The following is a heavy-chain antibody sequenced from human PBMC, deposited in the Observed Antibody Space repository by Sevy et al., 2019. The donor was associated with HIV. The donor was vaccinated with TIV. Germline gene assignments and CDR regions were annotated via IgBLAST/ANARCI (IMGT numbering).Heavy chain of an antibody. CDR1: GFTFSTHA. D-gene: IGHD3-3*01. CDR2: ISGSGGNT. V-gene: IGHV3-23*01. CDR3: VKEVYDFWSGHSDIFDI. J-gene: IGHJ3*02. Sequence: GGSLRLSCAASGFTFSTHAMSWVRQAPGKGLEWVSGISGSGGNTYYADSVKGRFSISKDNSKNTLYLQMNSLRVEDTAVYYGVKEVYDFWSGHSDIFDIWGQGTMVTVSS.